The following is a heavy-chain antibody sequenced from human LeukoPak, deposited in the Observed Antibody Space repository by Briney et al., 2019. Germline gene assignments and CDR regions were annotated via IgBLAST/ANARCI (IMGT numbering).Heavy chain of an antibody. CDR2: IYYSGST. V-gene: IGHV4-59*13. CDR3: ARDARGYSYIDY. CDR1: GGSISSYY. Sequence: SETLSLTCTVSGGSISSYYWSWIRQPPGKGLEWIAYIYYSGSTNYNPSLKCRVTISVDTSKNQFSLKLSSVTAADTAVYYCARDARGYSYIDYWGQGTLVTVSS. J-gene: IGHJ4*02. D-gene: IGHD5-18*01.